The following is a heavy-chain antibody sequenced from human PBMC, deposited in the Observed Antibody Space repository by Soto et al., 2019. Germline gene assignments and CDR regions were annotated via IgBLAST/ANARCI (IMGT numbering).Heavy chain of an antibody. J-gene: IGHJ4*02. CDR2: ISSIDGST. V-gene: IGHV3-23*01. Sequence: GGSLRLSCATSGFTFSSYPMTWVRQAPGKGLQWVSTISSIDGSTYYADSVKGRFTISRDISTNTLYLQMNSLRAEDTAVYYCVKSRGTAGRPLDDWGQGTKVTVSS. CDR1: GFTFSSYP. CDR3: VKSRGTAGRPLDD. D-gene: IGHD6-6*01.